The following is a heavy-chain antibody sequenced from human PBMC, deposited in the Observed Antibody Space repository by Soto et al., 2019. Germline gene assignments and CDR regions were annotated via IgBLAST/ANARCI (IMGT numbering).Heavy chain of an antibody. CDR3: AGGVMYSGSYQD. CDR2: ISSSGSII. CDR1: GFTFSSYE. V-gene: IGHV3-48*03. D-gene: IGHD1-26*01. Sequence: EVQLVESGRGLVQPGGSLRLSCAASGFTFSSYEMAWVRQAPGKGLEWVSYISSSGSIIHYADSVKGRFTISRDNAKNSVSLQMNSLRAEDTAFYYCAGGVMYSGSYQDWGQGTLVTVSS. J-gene: IGHJ4*02.